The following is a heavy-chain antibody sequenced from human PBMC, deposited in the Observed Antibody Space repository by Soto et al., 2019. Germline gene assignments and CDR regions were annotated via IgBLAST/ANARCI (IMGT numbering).Heavy chain of an antibody. Sequence: WGTLRLSWAASGFVVTNHYITLIRQSPLKGLERVSVIYSGGSRYYADSVKGRFTIYREDTKNTLCLQMNSLRIEDTAVYYCVRGPTDSPLCVLQWPYGDYWGQGTRGTVS. CDR2: IYSGGSR. CDR3: VRGPTDSPLCVLQWPYGDY. D-gene: IGHD3-3*01. CDR1: GFVVTNHY. J-gene: IGHJ4*02. V-gene: IGHV3-53*01.